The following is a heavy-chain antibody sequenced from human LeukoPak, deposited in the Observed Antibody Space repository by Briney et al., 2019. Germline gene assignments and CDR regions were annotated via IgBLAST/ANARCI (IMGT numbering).Heavy chain of an antibody. CDR1: GDIVSSSTAA. D-gene: IGHD4/OR15-4a*01. CDR2: TYYRSRWTY. Sequence: SQTLSLTCALSGDIVSSSTAAWNWIRQSPSRGLEWLGRTYYRSRWTYEFNTSVKCRITINADTSENQFSLQLKSVTPEDTAVYYCARFEYGAPDYWGQGTPVTVSS. J-gene: IGHJ4*02. CDR3: ARFEYGAPDY. V-gene: IGHV6-1*01.